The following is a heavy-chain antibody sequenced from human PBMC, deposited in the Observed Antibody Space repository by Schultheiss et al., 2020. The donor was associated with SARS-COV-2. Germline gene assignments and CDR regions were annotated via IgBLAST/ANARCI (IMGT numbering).Heavy chain of an antibody. CDR3: ARDRFGFITIDY. D-gene: IGHD3-16*01. Sequence: ASVKVSCKASGYTFTGYYMHWVRQAPGQGLEWMGCINPNSGGTNYAQKFQGRVTMTRDTSTGTVYMELSSLRDEETAVYYCARDRFGFITIDYWGQGTLVNVYS. J-gene: IGHJ4*02. CDR2: INPNSGGT. CDR1: GYTFTGYY. V-gene: IGHV1-2*02.